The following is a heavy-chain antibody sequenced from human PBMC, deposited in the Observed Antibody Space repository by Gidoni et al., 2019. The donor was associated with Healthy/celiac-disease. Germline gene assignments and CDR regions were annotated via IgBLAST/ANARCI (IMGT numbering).Heavy chain of an antibody. CDR3: ARVYGSSGTFYGMDV. Sequence: QVQLVESGGGLVKPGGSLRLSCAASGFTFSDYYIIWIRQAPGKGLEWVSYIDSKVSTRYYADSVKGLFTISRDNAKNSLYLQMNSLRAEDTAVYYCARVYGSSGTFYGMDVWGQGTTVTVSS. CDR2: IDSKVSTR. V-gene: IGHV3-11*01. D-gene: IGHD6-13*01. CDR1: GFTFSDYY. J-gene: IGHJ6*02.